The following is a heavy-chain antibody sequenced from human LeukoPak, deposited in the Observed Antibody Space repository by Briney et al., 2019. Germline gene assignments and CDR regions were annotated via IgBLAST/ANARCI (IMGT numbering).Heavy chain of an antibody. D-gene: IGHD2-2*01. V-gene: IGHV4-30-4*08. CDR2: IYYSGST. CDR1: GGSISSGDYY. Sequence: SETLSLTCTVSGGSISSGDYYWSWIRQPPGKGLEWIGYIYYSGSTYYNPSLKSRVTISVDTSKNQFSLKLSSVTAADTAVYYCARDGVDIVVVPAASYDAFDIWGQGTMVTVSS. J-gene: IGHJ3*02. CDR3: ARDGVDIVVVPAASYDAFDI.